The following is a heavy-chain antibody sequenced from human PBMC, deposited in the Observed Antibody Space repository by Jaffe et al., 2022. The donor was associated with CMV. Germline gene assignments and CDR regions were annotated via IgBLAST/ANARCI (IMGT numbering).Heavy chain of an antibody. J-gene: IGHJ4*02. CDR2: IYPGDSDT. CDR1: GYTFATYW. Sequence: EVQLVQSGPEVKKPGESLRISCKASGYTFATYWIAWVRQMPGKGLEWMGIIYPGDSDTRYSPSFQGQVTISADKSISTAFLQWSSLKASDTAMYYCARFENAHSSAWLDYWGQGTLVTVSS. D-gene: IGHD6-19*01. V-gene: IGHV5-51*01. CDR3: ARFENAHSSAWLDY.